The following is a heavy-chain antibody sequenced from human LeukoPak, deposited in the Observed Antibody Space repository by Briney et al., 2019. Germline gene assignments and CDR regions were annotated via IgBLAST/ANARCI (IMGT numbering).Heavy chain of an antibody. D-gene: IGHD1-26*01. J-gene: IGHJ4*02. Sequence: GGSLRLSCAASGFTFSTYWMHWVRQAPRKGLVWVSRINSDVSSTSYADSVKGRFTISRDNAKSTLYLQMNSLRAEDTAVYYCARFIVGAPDYWGQGTLVTVSS. CDR1: GFTFSTYW. V-gene: IGHV3-74*01. CDR2: INSDVSST. CDR3: ARFIVGAPDY.